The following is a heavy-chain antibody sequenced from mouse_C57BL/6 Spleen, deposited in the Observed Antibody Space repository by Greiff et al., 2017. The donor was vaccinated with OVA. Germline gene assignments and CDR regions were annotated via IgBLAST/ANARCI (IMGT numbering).Heavy chain of an antibody. CDR1: GFSFNTYA. J-gene: IGHJ3*01. V-gene: IGHV10-1*01. D-gene: IGHD2-2*01. Sequence: EVQLVESGGGLVQPKGSLKLSCAASGFSFNTYAMNWVRQAPGKGLEWVARIRSKSNNYATYYADSVKDRFTISRDDSESMLYLQMNNLKTEDTAMYYCVRHASIYYGYDEAWFAYWGQGTLVTVSA. CDR3: VRHASIYYGYDEAWFAY. CDR2: IRSKSNNYAT.